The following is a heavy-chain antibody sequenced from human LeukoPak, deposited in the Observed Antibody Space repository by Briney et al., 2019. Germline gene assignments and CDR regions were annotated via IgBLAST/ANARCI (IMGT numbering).Heavy chain of an antibody. V-gene: IGHV1-2*04. CDR1: GYTFTGYY. CDR2: INPNSGGT. D-gene: IGHD6-19*01. Sequence: ASVKVSCKASGYTFTGYYMHWVRQAPGQGLEWMGWINPNSGGTNYAQKFQGWVTMTRDTSISTAYMELSRLRSDDTAVYYCARGAVAGTHTFDYWGQGTLVTASS. CDR3: ARGAVAGTHTFDY. J-gene: IGHJ4*02.